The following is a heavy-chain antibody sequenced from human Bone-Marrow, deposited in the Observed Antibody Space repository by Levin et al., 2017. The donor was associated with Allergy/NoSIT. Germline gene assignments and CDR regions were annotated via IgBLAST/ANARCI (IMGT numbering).Heavy chain of an antibody. CDR2: IYYSGST. V-gene: IGHV4-59*01. CDR3: ARRGTRGAIVYYYGMDG. CDR1: GGSISSYY. Sequence: SETLSLTCTVSGGSISSYYWSWIRQPPGKGLEWIGYIYYSGSTNYNPSLPLRVTISVDTSKNQFSLKLSSVTAADTAVYYCARRGTRGAIVYYYGMDGWGQGTTVTVSS. D-gene: IGHD3-10*01. J-gene: IGHJ6*02.